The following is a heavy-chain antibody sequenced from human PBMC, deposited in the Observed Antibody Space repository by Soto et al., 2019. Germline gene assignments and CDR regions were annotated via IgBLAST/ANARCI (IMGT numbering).Heavy chain of an antibody. CDR3: TRDGSPFALDV. CDR1: GFTFSSYW. CDR2: IETDGSEK. V-gene: IGHV3-7*03. J-gene: IGHJ6*02. Sequence: VQLVESGGGLVQPGGSLRLSCAASGFTFSSYWMSWVRQAPGQGLEWVANIETDGSEKYYLDSVRGRFTTTRDKARNFFFLQMSSLTGADTAVYYCTRDGSPFALDVWGLGTLVTVSS.